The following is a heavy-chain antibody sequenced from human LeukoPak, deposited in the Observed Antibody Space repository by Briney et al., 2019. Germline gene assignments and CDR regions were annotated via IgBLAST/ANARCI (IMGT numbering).Heavy chain of an antibody. D-gene: IGHD1-1*01. CDR1: GGTFSSYA. Sequence: HGSSVKVSCKASGGTFSSYAISWVRQAPGQGLEWMGGIIPIFGTANYAQKFQGRVTITADESTSTAYMELSSLRSEDTAMYYCARDLSGHWTYDYWGQGTLVTVSS. V-gene: IGHV1-69*01. CDR2: IIPIFGTA. J-gene: IGHJ4*01. CDR3: ARDLSGHWTYDY.